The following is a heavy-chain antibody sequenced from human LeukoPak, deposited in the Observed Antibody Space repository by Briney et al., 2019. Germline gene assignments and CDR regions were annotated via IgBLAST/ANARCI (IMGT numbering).Heavy chain of an antibody. V-gene: IGHV1-46*01. J-gene: IGHJ4*02. CDR2: INPSDGAT. CDR1: GYTFTMYY. Sequence: ASVKVSCKASGYTFTMYYIHWVRQAPGQGLEWMGMINPSDGATTYAQRFQGRVTMTRDMSTTTVYMDLRSLRSEDTAVYYCAQTPAITSSGVNFDYWGQGTLVTVSS. D-gene: IGHD5-24*01. CDR3: AQTPAITSSGVNFDY.